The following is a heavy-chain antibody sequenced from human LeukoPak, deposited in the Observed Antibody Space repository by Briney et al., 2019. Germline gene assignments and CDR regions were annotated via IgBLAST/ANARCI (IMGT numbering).Heavy chain of an antibody. Sequence: SETLSLTCTVSSGSISTSSYCWGWIRQPPGKGLEWIGSISYSGTTYYNPCLKSRVTISVDTSNNQFSLRLTSVTAADTAVYFCARHPSSAWHADYWGHGTLVTVSS. V-gene: IGHV4-39*01. CDR3: ARHPSSAWHADY. CDR2: ISYSGTT. J-gene: IGHJ4*01. D-gene: IGHD6-25*01. CDR1: SGSISTSSYC.